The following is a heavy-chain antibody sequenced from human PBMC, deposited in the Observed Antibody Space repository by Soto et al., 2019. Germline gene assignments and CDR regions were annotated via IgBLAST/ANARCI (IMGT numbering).Heavy chain of an antibody. CDR1: GFTFSDHY. CDR2: ISHRSLTI. D-gene: IGHD6-6*01. CDR3: ARGGGSSPFDY. Sequence: GSLRLSCAASGFTFSDHYMAWFRQTPERGLEWLAYISHRSLTIYHARSVKDRFTISRDDATDSLYLQIKSLRVEDTAVYFCARGGGSSPFDYRGQGTVVTVSS. V-gene: IGHV3-11*01. J-gene: IGHJ4*02.